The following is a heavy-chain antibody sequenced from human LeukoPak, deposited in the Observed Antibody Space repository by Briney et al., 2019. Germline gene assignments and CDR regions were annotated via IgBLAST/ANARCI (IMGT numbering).Heavy chain of an antibody. CDR2: ISYDGGNK. CDR1: GFTFSGYD. CDR3: ARTTLTSFNSFDI. J-gene: IGHJ3*02. Sequence: GRSLRLSCAASGFTFSGYDMHWVRQAPGKGLEWVAVISYDGGNKYYADSVRGRFTIFRDNSKNTLNLEMNSLRVDDTAVYYCARTTLTSFNSFDIWGQGTMVTVSS. D-gene: IGHD4-17*01. V-gene: IGHV3-30-3*01.